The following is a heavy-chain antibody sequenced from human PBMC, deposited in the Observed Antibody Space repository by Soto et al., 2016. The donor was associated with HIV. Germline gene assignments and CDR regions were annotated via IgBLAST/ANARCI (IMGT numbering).Heavy chain of an antibody. CDR1: GGSINSHH. V-gene: IGHV4-59*11. CDR2: IYYSGNT. Sequence: QVQLQESGPRLVKPSETLSLTCAVSGGSINSHHWNWIRQPPGKGLEWIGCIYYSGNTYYNPSLKSRVTISIDTSKNQFSLNLSSVTDADTAVYYCARTNAFDIWGQGTMVTVSS. CDR3: ARTNAFDI. J-gene: IGHJ3*02.